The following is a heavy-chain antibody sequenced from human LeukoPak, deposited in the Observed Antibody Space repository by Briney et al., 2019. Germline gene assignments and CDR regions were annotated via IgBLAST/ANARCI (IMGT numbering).Heavy chain of an antibody. Sequence: ASVKVSCKASGYTFTGYYMHWVRQAPGQGVEWMGWINPNSGGTNYAQKFQGRVTMTRDTSISTAYMELSRLRSDDTAVYYCARDVPYCGGDCYSGSYYYYGMDVWGQGTTVTVSS. J-gene: IGHJ6*02. D-gene: IGHD2-21*02. CDR2: INPNSGGT. CDR3: ARDVPYCGGDCYSGSYYYYGMDV. CDR1: GYTFTGYY. V-gene: IGHV1-2*02.